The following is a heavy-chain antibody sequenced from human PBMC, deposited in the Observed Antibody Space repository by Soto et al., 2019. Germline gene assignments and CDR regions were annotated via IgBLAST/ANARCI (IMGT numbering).Heavy chain of an antibody. CDR2: ISFDGGNQ. CDR3: AKDSSITAAGSGGWFDP. CDR1: GFDFNTYG. J-gene: IGHJ5*02. V-gene: IGHV3-30*18. D-gene: IGHD6-13*01. Sequence: QVQLVQSGGGVVQPGRSLRLSCAASGFDFNTYGLHWVRQAPGKGLEWVAGISFDGGNQYYADSGKGRFTISRDKSNNTLFLQMNSLGAEDTATYYCAKDSSITAAGSGGWFDPWGQGTLVIVSS.